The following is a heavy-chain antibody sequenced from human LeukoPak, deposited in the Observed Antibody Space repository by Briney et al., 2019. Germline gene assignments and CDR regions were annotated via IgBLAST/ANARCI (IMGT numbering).Heavy chain of an antibody. D-gene: IGHD2-2*01. CDR2: IHHSGST. CDR1: GYSISSGYY. J-gene: IGHJ4*02. Sequence: PSETLSLTCTVSGYSISSGYYWGWIRQPPGKGLEWIGSIHHSGSTYYNPALKSRVTISVDTSKKQFSLNPRSVTAADTAVYYCARVQSYAYGFDYWGQGTLVTVSS. CDR3: ARVQSYAYGFDY. V-gene: IGHV4-38-2*02.